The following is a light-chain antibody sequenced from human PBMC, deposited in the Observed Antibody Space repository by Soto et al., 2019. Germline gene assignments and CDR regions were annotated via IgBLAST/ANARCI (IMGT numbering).Light chain of an antibody. CDR1: QSVSSKY. Sequence: EIVMTQSPATLSVSPGERATLSCRASQSVSSKYLAWYQQKPGQAPRLLIYGASRRATGFPARFSGSGSGTDFTLTISSLQSEDFAVYYCQQYDNWPWTFGQGTKVDIK. J-gene: IGKJ1*01. V-gene: IGKV3-15*01. CDR2: GAS. CDR3: QQYDNWPWT.